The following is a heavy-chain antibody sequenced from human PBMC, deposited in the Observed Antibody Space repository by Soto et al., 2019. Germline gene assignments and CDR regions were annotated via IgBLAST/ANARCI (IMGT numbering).Heavy chain of an antibody. Sequence: RGESLKISCKGTGYTFTTYWITWVRQMPGKGLEWMGRIDPSDSYTEYSPSFQGHVTISADKSISAAYLQWSSLKASDTAVYYCARQGYCSTTSCNWDFDYWGQGTLVTVSS. J-gene: IGHJ4*02. CDR1: GYTFTTYW. CDR3: ARQGYCSTTSCNWDFDY. D-gene: IGHD2-2*01. CDR2: IDPSDSYT. V-gene: IGHV5-10-1*01.